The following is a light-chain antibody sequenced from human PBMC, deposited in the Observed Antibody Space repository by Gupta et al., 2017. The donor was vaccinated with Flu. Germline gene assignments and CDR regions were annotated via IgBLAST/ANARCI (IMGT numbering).Light chain of an antibody. Sequence: DIQMTQSPSSLSASVGDRVTITCQASQDITNYLNWYQQEPNKAPKLLIYDASNLAAGAPSRFNGSGSGTDFTFTISSLQPEDIATYYCQQYDDFPLTFGGGTKVDI. CDR1: QDITNY. CDR3: QQYDDFPLT. CDR2: DAS. J-gene: IGKJ4*01. V-gene: IGKV1-33*01.